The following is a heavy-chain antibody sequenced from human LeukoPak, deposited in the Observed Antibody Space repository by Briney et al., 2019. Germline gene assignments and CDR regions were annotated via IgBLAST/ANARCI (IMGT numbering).Heavy chain of an antibody. CDR1: GGTFSSYA. CDR3: ARDQYYDSKGWFDP. CDR2: IIPIFGTA. J-gene: IGHJ5*02. Sequence: HVASVKVSCKASGGTFSSYAISWVRQAPGQGLEWMGGIIPIFGTANYAQKFQGRVTITADESTSTAYMELSSLRSEDTAVYYCARDQYYDSKGWFDPWGQGTLVTVSS. D-gene: IGHD3-22*01. V-gene: IGHV1-69*13.